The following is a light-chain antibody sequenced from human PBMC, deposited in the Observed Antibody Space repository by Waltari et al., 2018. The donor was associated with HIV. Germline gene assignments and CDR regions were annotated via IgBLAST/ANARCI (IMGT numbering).Light chain of an antibody. CDR3: ASWDDKLDGWV. Sequence: QSLLPQPPSASGTPGKRVPSPCSGSYHNIGRDPVNLHQQLPGSAPRALIYNNDQRPSGVPDRFSGSKSGTSASLAISGLQSEDQGDYYCASWDDKLDGWVFGGGTRLTVL. CDR1: YHNIGRDP. CDR2: NND. V-gene: IGLV1-44*01. J-gene: IGLJ3*02.